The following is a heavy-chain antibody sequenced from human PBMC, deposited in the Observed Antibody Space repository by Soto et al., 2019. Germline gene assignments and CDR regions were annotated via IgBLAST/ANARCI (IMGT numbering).Heavy chain of an antibody. V-gene: IGHV3-7*03. CDR1: GFILRNYW. J-gene: IGHJ5*02. CDR2: IKEDGSEK. Sequence: GGSLRLSCADSGFILRNYWMSWVRQAPGVGLQWVASIKEDGSEKYYVDPVKGRFTISRENAKTSLYLQMNSLRAEDTAVYYCARYRSLDPWGQGILVTVSS. D-gene: IGHD3-16*02. CDR3: ARYRSLDP.